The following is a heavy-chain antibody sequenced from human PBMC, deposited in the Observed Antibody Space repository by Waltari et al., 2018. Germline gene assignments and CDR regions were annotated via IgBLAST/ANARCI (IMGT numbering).Heavy chain of an antibody. CDR3: ARDTQQYYYYYMDV. CDR2: IYSGGST. Sequence: EVQMVETGGGLIQPGGSLRLSCAASGFTVSSNYMSWVRQAPGKGLEWVSVIYSGGSTYYADSVKGRFTISRDKSKNTLYLQMNSLRAEDTAVYYCARDTQQYYYYYMDVWGKGTTVTVSS. V-gene: IGHV3-53*02. CDR1: GFTVSSNY. J-gene: IGHJ6*03. D-gene: IGHD6-13*01.